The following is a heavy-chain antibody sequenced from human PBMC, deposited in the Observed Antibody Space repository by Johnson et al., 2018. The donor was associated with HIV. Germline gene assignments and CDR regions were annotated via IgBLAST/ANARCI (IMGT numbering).Heavy chain of an antibody. J-gene: IGHJ3*02. Sequence: QVQLVESGGGLVKPGGSLRLSCAASGFTFSDYYMSWIRQAPGKGLEWVSYISSSGSTIYYADSVKGRFTISRDNAKNTLYVQMNSLRAEDTAVYYCAREPGYGSGSYRGNAFDIWGQGTMVTVSS. CDR1: GFTFSDYY. V-gene: IGHV3-11*04. CDR2: ISSSGSTI. CDR3: AREPGYGSGSYRGNAFDI. D-gene: IGHD3-10*01.